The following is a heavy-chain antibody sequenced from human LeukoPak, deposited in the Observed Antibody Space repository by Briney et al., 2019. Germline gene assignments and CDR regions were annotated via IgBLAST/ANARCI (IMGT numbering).Heavy chain of an antibody. V-gene: IGHV3-53*01. CDR1: GFTVSSNY. CDR3: ARATYPGGFDP. D-gene: IGHD3-10*01. Sequence: GGSRRLSCAASGFTVSSNYMSWVRQAPGKGLEWVSVVYSGGDTYYIDSVKGRFTISRDNSKNTVYLQMNSLRVEDTAVYYCARATYPGGFDPWGQGTLVTVSS. J-gene: IGHJ5*02. CDR2: VYSGGDT.